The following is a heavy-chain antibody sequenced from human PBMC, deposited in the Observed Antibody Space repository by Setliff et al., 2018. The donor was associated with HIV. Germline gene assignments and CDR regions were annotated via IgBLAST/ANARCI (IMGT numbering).Heavy chain of an antibody. J-gene: IGHJ3*02. Sequence: GASVKVSCKAFGYTFTSYFLHWVRQAPGQGLEWLGIIDPNGGATNNAQKLQGRLTVTTDTSTGTLYMELSNLRSDDSAVYYGARAGGGATDQAFDIWGQVTMVTVSS. V-gene: IGHV1-46*01. CDR3: ARAGGGATDQAFDI. CDR2: IDPNGGAT. D-gene: IGHD2-2*01. CDR1: GYTFTSYF.